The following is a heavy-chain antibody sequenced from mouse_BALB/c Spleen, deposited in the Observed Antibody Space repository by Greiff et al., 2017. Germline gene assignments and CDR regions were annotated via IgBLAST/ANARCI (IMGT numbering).Heavy chain of an antibody. Sequence: VQLQQPGAELVRPGASVKLSCKASGYTFTSYWINWVKQRPGQGLEWIGNIYPSDSYTNYNQKFKDKATLTVDKSSSTAYMQLSSPTSEDSAVYYCTRLATMITTWYFDVWGAGTTVTVSS. CDR2: IYPSDSYT. CDR3: TRLATMITTWYFDV. J-gene: IGHJ1*01. CDR1: GYTFTSYW. V-gene: IGHV1-69*02. D-gene: IGHD2-4*01.